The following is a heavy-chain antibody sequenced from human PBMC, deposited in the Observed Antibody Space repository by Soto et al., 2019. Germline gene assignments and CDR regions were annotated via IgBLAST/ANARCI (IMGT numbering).Heavy chain of an antibody. V-gene: IGHV4-39*01. J-gene: IGHJ6*02. CDR3: AIAKYNWNDVLVGYYGMDV. D-gene: IGHD1-1*01. Sequence: SETLSLTCPVSVGSTSTTSYYWGWIRQPPGKGLKWVGSISYSGSTYYNPSLKSRVTISVDTSKNQFSLKLSSVTAADTAVYYCAIAKYNWNDVLVGYYGMDVWGQGTTVTVSS. CDR2: ISYSGST. CDR1: VGSTSTTSYY.